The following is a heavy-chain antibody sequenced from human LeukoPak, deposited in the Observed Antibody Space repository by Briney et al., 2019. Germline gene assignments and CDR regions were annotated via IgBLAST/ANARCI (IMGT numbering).Heavy chain of an antibody. D-gene: IGHD6-25*01. J-gene: IGHJ4*02. CDR2: INEDGSEK. CDR3: ARGQRAACDY. CDR1: GFTFSSYG. V-gene: IGHV3-7*01. Sequence: GGSLRLSCAASGFTFSSYGMTWVRQAPGKGLEWVANINEDGSEKYYVDSVKGRFTISRDNAQNSVYLHMNSLRPEDTAVYYCARGQRAACDYWGQGTLVTVSS.